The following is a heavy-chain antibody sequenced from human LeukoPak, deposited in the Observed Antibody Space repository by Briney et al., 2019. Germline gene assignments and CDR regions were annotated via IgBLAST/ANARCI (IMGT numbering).Heavy chain of an antibody. Sequence: SETLSLTCTVSGGTISSYYWSWIRQPPGKGLEWIGYISYSGSTNYNPSLYSRVTMSVDTSKNQFSLILSSVTAADSAVYHCARATTTGWYADYWGQGALVTASS. CDR2: ISYSGST. CDR3: ARATTTGWYADY. V-gene: IGHV4-59*01. J-gene: IGHJ4*02. CDR1: GGTISSYY. D-gene: IGHD6-19*01.